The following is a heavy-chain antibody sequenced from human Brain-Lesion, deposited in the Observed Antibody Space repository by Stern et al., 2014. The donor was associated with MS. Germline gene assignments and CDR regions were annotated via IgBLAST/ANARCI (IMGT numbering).Heavy chain of an antibody. J-gene: IGHJ4*02. V-gene: IGHV1-2*02. Sequence: QVQLVESGAEVKKPGASVTVSCKASGYTFTGNYIHWGRQAPRPGLERMGWVNPISGGTTYEQKFQGRVTLTTEHSINKRYLALSRLRSDDTAVYYCASYYYDSTGYNDFWGQGTLVTVSS. CDR2: VNPISGGT. D-gene: IGHD3-22*01. CDR3: ASYYYDSTGYNDF. CDR1: GYTFTGNY.